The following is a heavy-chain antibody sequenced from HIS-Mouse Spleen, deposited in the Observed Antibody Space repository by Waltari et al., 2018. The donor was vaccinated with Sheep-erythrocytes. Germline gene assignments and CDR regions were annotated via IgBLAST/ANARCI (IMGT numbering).Heavy chain of an antibody. CDR2: IDWDDDK. CDR3: ARILGSYGSLDY. J-gene: IGHJ4*02. CDR1: GFSLSTSGMC. V-gene: IGHV2-70*15. Sequence: QVTLRESGPALVKPTQTLTLTCTFSGFSLSTSGMCVSWIRQPPGKALEWLSRIDWDDDKYYSTSLKTRLTISTDTSKNQVVLTMANMDLVDTATYYGARILGSYGSLDYWGQGTLVTVSS. D-gene: IGHD5-18*01.